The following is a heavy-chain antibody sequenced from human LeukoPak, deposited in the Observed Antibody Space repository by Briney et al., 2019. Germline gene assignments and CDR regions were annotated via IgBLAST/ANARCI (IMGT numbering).Heavy chain of an antibody. Sequence: GASVKVSCKASGYTFTGYYMHWVRQAPGQGLEWMGWINPNSGGTNYAQKFQGRVTMTRDTSITTAYMELSRLRSEDTAVYYCARCYYENDAFDIWGQGTMVTVSS. D-gene: IGHD3-22*01. CDR2: INPNSGGT. CDR1: GYTFTGYY. V-gene: IGHV1-2*02. J-gene: IGHJ3*02. CDR3: ARCYYENDAFDI.